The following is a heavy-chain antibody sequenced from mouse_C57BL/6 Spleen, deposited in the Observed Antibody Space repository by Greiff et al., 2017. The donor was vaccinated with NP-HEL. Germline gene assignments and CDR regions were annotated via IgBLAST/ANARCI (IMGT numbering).Heavy chain of an antibody. CDR3: ARDYYGSSPWFAY. CDR1: GFTFSDYG. D-gene: IGHD1-1*01. J-gene: IGHJ3*01. V-gene: IGHV5-17*01. CDR2: ISSGSSTI. Sequence: EVQLVESGGGLVKPGGSLKLSCAASGFTFSDYGMHWVRQAPEKGLEWVAYISSGSSTIYYADTVKGRFTISRDNAKNTLFLQITSLRSEDTAMYYCARDYYGSSPWFAYWGQGTLVTVSA.